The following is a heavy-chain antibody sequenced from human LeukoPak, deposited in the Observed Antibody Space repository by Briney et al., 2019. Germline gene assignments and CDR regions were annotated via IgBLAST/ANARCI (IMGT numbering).Heavy chain of an antibody. CDR1: GYTFTSYG. D-gene: IGHD5-18*01. CDR2: ISAYNGNT. CDR3: ARDLRPYHPAMGPYYYGMDV. V-gene: IGHV1-18*01. Sequence: ASVKVSCKASGYTFTSYGISWVRQAPGQGLEWMGWISAYNGNTNYAQKLQGRVTMTTDTSTSTAYMELRSLRSDDTAVYYCARDLRPYHPAMGPYYYGMDVWGQGTTVTVSS. J-gene: IGHJ6*02.